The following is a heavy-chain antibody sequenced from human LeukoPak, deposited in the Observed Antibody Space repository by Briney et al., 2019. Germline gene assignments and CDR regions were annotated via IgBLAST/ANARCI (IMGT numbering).Heavy chain of an antibody. Sequence: ASVKVSCKASAYSLTGYYMHWVRQAPGQGLEWMGWINPNSGGTNYAQKFQGRVTMTRDTSISTGYMELSRLRSDDTAVYYCAVSYSNVFDIWGQGTMVTVSS. CDR1: AYSLTGYY. V-gene: IGHV1-2*02. J-gene: IGHJ3*02. D-gene: IGHD1-26*01. CDR3: AVSYSNVFDI. CDR2: INPNSGGT.